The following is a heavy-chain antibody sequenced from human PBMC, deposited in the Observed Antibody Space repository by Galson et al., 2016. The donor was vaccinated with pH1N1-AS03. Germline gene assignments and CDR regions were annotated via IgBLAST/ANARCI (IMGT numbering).Heavy chain of an antibody. Sequence: ETLSLTCTVPGGSISSSPYYWGWVRQPPGKGLEWIGTVYYLGATYYSPSLRSRVTISIDTSKNQFSLNLNSVTAADTAVYYCARHVSGSYPNNLDYWGQGTLVIVSS. D-gene: IGHD1-26*01. CDR3: ARHVSGSYPNNLDY. J-gene: IGHJ4*02. V-gene: IGHV4-39*07. CDR2: VYYLGAT. CDR1: GGSISSSPYY.